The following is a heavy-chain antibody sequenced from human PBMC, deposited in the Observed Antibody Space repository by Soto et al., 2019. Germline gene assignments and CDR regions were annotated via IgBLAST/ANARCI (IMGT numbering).Heavy chain of an antibody. V-gene: IGHV2-5*02. CDR3: AHRVLRTVFGLVTTTAIYFDF. D-gene: IGHD3-3*01. J-gene: IGHJ4*02. CDR2: IYWDDDK. CDR1: GFSLTTSGLG. Sequence: QITLKESGPTVVKPTETLTLTCTFSGFSLTTSGLGVGLVRQSPGKAPEWLALIYWDDDKRYSTSLNSRLIITKDTSKNQVVLTMANVDPADTATYYCAHRVLRTVFGLVTTTAIYFDFWGPGTPVVVSS.